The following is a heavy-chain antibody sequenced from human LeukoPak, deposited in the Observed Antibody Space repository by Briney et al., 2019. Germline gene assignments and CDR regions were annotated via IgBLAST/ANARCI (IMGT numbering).Heavy chain of an antibody. J-gene: IGHJ3*01. D-gene: IGHD1-7*01. CDR1: GFMFSSNG. CDR2: ISSSSSTI. CDR3: ARRTFPNDAFDV. Sequence: PGGSLRLSCTASGFMFSSNGMNWVRQAPGKGLEWVAYISSSSSTIYYADSVKGRFAISRDNPKRSLYLQMNSLRAEDTAVYYCARRTFPNDAFDVWGQGTVVTVSS. V-gene: IGHV3-48*04.